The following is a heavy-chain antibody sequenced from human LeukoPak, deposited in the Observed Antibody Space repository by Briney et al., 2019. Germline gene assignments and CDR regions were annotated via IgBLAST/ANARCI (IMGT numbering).Heavy chain of an antibody. V-gene: IGHV1-69*05. Sequence: SVKVSCKASGGTFSSYAISWVRQAPGQGLEWMGRIIPIFGTANYAQKFQGRVTITTDESTSTAYMELSSLRSEDTAVYYCAREPLRTIFGVVIRYYFDYWGQGTLVTVSS. CDR1: GGTFSSYA. D-gene: IGHD3-3*01. CDR3: AREPLRTIFGVVIRYYFDY. CDR2: IIPIFGTA. J-gene: IGHJ4*02.